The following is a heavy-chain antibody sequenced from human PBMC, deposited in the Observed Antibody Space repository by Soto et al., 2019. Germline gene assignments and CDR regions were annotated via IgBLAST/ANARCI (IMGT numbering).Heavy chain of an antibody. J-gene: IGHJ4*02. CDR2: INPSGGST. CDR1: GYTFTHYY. Sequence: QVQLVQSGAEVKNPGASVKVSCKASGYTFTHYYIHWVRQAPGQGLEWMGMINPSGGSTSYAQKFQGRPTMATDTSTNTLYMELSSLRSEDTAVYYCARPPFPGCINAICYPLDFWGQGALVTVSS. V-gene: IGHV1-46*01. CDR3: ARPPFPGCINAICYPLDF. D-gene: IGHD2-8*01.